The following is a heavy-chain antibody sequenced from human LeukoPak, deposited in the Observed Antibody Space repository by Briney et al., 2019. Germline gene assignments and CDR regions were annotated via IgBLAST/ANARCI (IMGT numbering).Heavy chain of an antibody. D-gene: IGHD3-10*01. CDR1: GFTFSSYA. Sequence: GGSLRLSCAASGFTFSSYAMSWVRQAPGKGLEWVSDISGSGGSIYYADSVKGRFTISRDNSKNTLYPQMNSLRAEDTAVYYCAKRESAMVRGVLDYWGQGTLVTVSS. CDR2: ISGSGGSI. J-gene: IGHJ4*02. V-gene: IGHV3-23*01. CDR3: AKRESAMVRGVLDY.